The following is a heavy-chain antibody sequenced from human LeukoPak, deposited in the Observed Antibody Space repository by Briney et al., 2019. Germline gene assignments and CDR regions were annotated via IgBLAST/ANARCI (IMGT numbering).Heavy chain of an antibody. D-gene: IGHD1-7*01. CDR1: GXTFXTYA. CDR2: ISGGGGTT. V-gene: IGHV3-23*01. J-gene: IGHJ4*02. Sequence: GXLXLXXAXSGXTFXTYAMSWVRQAPGKGLEWVSAISGGGGTTYYADSVKGRFSISRDNSKNTLYLQMNRLRTEDTALYYCAKHPYNWDYFDEFWGQGTLVTVSS. CDR3: AKHPYNWDYFDEF.